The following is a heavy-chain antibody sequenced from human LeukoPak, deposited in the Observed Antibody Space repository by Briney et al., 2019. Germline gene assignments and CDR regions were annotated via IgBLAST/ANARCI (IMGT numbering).Heavy chain of an antibody. J-gene: IGHJ4*02. CDR1: GFTFSSYA. CDR3: RDYYDSSGYYD. Sequence: GGSLRLSCAASGFTFSSYAMSWVRQAPGKGLEWVSAISGSGGSTYYADSVKGRFTISRDNSENTLYLQMNSLRAEDTAVYYCRDYYDSSGYYDWGQGTLVTVSS. CDR2: ISGSGGST. V-gene: IGHV3-23*01. D-gene: IGHD3-22*01.